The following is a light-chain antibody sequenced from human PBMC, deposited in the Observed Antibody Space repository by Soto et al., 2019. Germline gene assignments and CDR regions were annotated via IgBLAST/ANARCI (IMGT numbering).Light chain of an antibody. J-gene: IGLJ1*01. CDR3: QSYDSSLSGSYV. Sequence: QSVLTQPPSESGAPGQRVSISCTGSSSNIGANYDVNWYQQLPGTAPKLLIFGNINRPSGVPDRFSGSKSGISASLAITVLQAEDEADYYCQSYDSSLSGSYVFGTGTKVTVL. V-gene: IGLV1-40*01. CDR1: SSNIGANYD. CDR2: GNI.